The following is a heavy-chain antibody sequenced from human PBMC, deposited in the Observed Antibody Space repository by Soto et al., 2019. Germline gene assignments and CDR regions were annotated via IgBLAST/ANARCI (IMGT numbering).Heavy chain of an antibody. D-gene: IGHD5-12*01. CDR2: INCNGRTT. V-gene: IGHV3-20*04. CDR3: ARAIVGPAGHEKYYYTLDV. CDR1: GFTLDDYD. Sequence: GGSLRLSCATSGFTLDDYDMAWVRQSQGKALEWIADINCNGRTTNYADSVKGRFTISRDNAKNALFLQMDSLGVEDTGFYFCARAIVGPAGHEKYYYTLDVWGSGTTVPVSA. J-gene: IGHJ6*04.